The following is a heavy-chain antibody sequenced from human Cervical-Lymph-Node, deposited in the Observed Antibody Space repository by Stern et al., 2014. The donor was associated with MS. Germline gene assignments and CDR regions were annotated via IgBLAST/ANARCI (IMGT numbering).Heavy chain of an antibody. D-gene: IGHD5-24*01. CDR3: ARDDNSGPYWYFDL. Sequence: QVQLVQSGPGLVKPSETLSLVCTISGGSISSYYWSWIRQPPGKGLEWIGSISYSGYTNQHPSLKSRVTLSLDTSKNQFSLRLASVTAADTALYYCARDDNSGPYWYFDLWGRGTLVTVSS. V-gene: IGHV4-59*01. CDR1: GGSISSYY. J-gene: IGHJ2*01. CDR2: ISYSGYT.